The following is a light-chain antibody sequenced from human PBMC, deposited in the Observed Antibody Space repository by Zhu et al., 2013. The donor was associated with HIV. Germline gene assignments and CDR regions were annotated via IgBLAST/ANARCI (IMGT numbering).Light chain of an antibody. CDR1: QSISTY. Sequence: DIQMTQSPSSLSASVGDRVTITCRASQSISTYVNWYQQKPGKAPKLLIYAASSLQSGVPSRFSGSGSGTDFTLSISSPQPEDIATYYCQQTYRTPYTFAQGTKLEIK. J-gene: IGKJ2*01. CDR3: QQTYRTPYT. CDR2: AAS. V-gene: IGKV1-39*01.